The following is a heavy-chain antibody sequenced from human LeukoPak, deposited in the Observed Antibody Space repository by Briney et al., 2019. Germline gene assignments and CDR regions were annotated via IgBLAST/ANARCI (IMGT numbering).Heavy chain of an antibody. Sequence: GGSLRLSCAASGFTFSNYGVHWVRQAPGKGLEWVAVIAYDGRNKYYADSVKGRFTISRDNSKNTLYLQMNGLRAEDTAVYYCAKDFSGPQDYWGQGTLVTVSS. CDR3: AKDFSGPQDY. J-gene: IGHJ4*02. V-gene: IGHV3-30*18. CDR2: IAYDGRNK. CDR1: GFTFSNYG. D-gene: IGHD6-19*01.